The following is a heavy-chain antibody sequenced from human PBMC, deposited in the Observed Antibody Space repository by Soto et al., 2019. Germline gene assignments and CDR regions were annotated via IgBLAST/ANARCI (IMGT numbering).Heavy chain of an antibody. V-gene: IGHV4-39*01. D-gene: IGHD2-2*02. J-gene: IGHJ5*02. CDR1: GGCISRSTYY. CDR2: IYYSGST. CDR3: ARQVPAAIRLGWFDP. Sequence: SKTLSLTCTVSGGCISRSTYYWGWIRQPPGKGLEWIGSIYYSGSTFYRPSLKSRVTISVDTSKNQFSLKLSSVTAADTAVYYCARQVPAAIRLGWFDPWGQGTLVTASS.